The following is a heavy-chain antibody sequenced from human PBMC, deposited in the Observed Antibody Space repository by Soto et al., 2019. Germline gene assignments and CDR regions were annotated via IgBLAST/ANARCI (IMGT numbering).Heavy chain of an antibody. Sequence: QAQVVQSGAEVRKPGSSVKLSCKASEGTFNSYAIAWVRQAPGQGLEWMGGIIPYYNTLNYAQKFQDRVTVTADDSTNTVYMELSSLRSDDTAVYFCASGASRGYPYFFDSWAQGTLVTVSS. D-gene: IGHD6-13*01. V-gene: IGHV1-69*01. CDR2: IIPYYNTL. CDR3: ASGASRGYPYFFDS. J-gene: IGHJ4*02. CDR1: EGTFNSYA.